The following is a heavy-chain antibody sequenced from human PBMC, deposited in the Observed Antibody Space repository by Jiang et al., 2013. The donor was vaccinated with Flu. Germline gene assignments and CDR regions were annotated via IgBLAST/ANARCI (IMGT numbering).Heavy chain of an antibody. CDR1: GGTFSSYA. D-gene: IGHD1-14*01. CDR3: ASENTRYGDV. J-gene: IGHJ6*02. CDR2: IIPIFGTA. Sequence: ASGGTFSSYAISWVRQAPGQGLEWMGGIIPIFGTANYAQKFQGRVTITADESTSTAYMELSSLRSEDTAVYYCASENTRYGDVWGQGTTVTVSS. V-gene: IGHV1-69*01.